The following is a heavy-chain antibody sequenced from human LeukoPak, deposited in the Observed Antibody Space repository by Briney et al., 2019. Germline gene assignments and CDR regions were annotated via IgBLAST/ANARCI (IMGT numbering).Heavy chain of an antibody. CDR3: ARSPYSSSWYPFAP. D-gene: IGHD6-13*01. Sequence: SETLSLTCTVSGGSISSYYWSWIRQPAGKGLEWIGRIYTSGSTNYNPSLKSRVTMSVDTSKNQFSLKLSSVTAADTAVYYCARSPYSSSWYPFAPWGQGTLVTVSS. CDR2: IYTSGST. CDR1: GGSISSYY. V-gene: IGHV4-4*07. J-gene: IGHJ5*02.